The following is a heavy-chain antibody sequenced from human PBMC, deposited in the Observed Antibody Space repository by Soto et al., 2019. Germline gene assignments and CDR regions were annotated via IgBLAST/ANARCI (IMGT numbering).Heavy chain of an antibody. CDR1: GFTFGDYA. CDR2: IRSKAHGGTT. V-gene: IGHV3-49*03. Sequence: GGSLRLSCTASGFTFGDYAMNWFRQAPGKGLEWVGFIRSKAHGGTTEYVASVKGRFTISRDDSESIAYLQMNSLKTEDTAVYYCSHDSSGYSYYFDYWGQGTLVTV. D-gene: IGHD3-22*01. CDR3: SHDSSGYSYYFDY. J-gene: IGHJ4*02.